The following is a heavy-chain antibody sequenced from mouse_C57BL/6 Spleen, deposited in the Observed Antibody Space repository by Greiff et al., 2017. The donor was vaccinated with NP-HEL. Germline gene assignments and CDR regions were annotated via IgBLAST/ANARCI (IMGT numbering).Heavy chain of an antibody. CDR1: GFTFSDYG. J-gene: IGHJ4*01. CDR2: ISSGSSTI. D-gene: IGHD1-1*01. Sequence: DVHLVESGGGLVKPGGSLKLSCAASGFTFSDYGMHWVRQAPEKGLEWVAYISSGSSTIYYADTVKGRFTISRDNAKNTLFLQMTSLRSEDTAMYYCARSITTVPYYAMDYWGQGTSVTVSS. CDR3: ARSITTVPYYAMDY. V-gene: IGHV5-17*01.